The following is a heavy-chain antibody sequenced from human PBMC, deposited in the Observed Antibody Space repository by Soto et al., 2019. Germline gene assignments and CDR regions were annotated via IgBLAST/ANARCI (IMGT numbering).Heavy chain of an antibody. J-gene: IGHJ6*02. CDR2: IWYDGSNK. CDR1: GFTFSSYG. Sequence: QVQLVESGGGVVQPGRSLRLSCAASGFTFSSYGMHWVRQAPGKGLEWVAVIWYDGSNKYYADSVKGRFTISRDNSKNPLYLQMNSLRAEDTAVYYCARFIAVAGMDDGMDVWGQGTTVTVSS. V-gene: IGHV3-33*01. CDR3: ARFIAVAGMDDGMDV. D-gene: IGHD6-19*01.